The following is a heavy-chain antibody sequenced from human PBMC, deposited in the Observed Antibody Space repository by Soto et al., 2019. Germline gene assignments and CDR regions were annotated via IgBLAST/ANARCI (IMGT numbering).Heavy chain of an antibody. CDR1: GFSLSTSGVG. D-gene: IGHD6-13*01. V-gene: IGHV2-5*02. J-gene: IGHJ4*02. Sequence: GSGPTLVNPTQTLTLTCTFSGFSLSTSGVGVGWIRQPPGKALEWLALIYWDDDKRYSPSLKSRLTITKDTSKNQVVLTMTNMDPVDTATYYCARTQGDSSSWYWSYFDYWGQGTLVTVSS. CDR2: IYWDDDK. CDR3: ARTQGDSSSWYWSYFDY.